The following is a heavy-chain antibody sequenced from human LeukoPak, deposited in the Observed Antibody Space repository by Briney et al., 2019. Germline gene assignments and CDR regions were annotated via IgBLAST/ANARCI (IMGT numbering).Heavy chain of an antibody. CDR2: INHSGST. V-gene: IGHV4-34*01. J-gene: IGHJ6*03. CDR1: GFTFSNYG. D-gene: IGHD6-13*01. CDR3: ARVLGSSSYYYYYYYMDV. Sequence: GSLRLSCAASGFTFSNYGMHWVRQAPGKGLEWIGEINHSGSTNYNPSLKSRVTISVDTSKNQFSLKLSSVTAADTAVYYCARVLGSSSYYYYYYYMDVWGKGTTVTVCS.